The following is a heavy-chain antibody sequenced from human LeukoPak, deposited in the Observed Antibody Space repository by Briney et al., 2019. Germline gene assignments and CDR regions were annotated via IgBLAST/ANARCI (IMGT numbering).Heavy chain of an antibody. Sequence: SETLSLTCTVSGASVSSASYWTWIRQPPGKGVEWIAHIYNGVNTNYNPSLKSRVTISVDTSKNQFSLKLSSVTAADTAVYYCAYSSGQKEGAFDIWGQGTMVTVSS. CDR2: IYNGVNT. V-gene: IGHV4-61*01. CDR1: GASVSSASY. CDR3: AYSSGQKEGAFDI. D-gene: IGHD3-22*01. J-gene: IGHJ3*02.